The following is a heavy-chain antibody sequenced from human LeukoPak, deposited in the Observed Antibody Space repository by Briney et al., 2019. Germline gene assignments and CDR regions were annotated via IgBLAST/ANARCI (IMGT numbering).Heavy chain of an antibody. CDR2: ISGSGDST. Sequence: GGSLRLSCAASGFTFRNYGMSWVRQAPGKGLDWVSDISGSGDSTYYADSVKGRFTISRDNSKNTLYLQMNSLRAEDTAVYYCARRAGAYSHPYDYWGQGTLVTVSS. D-gene: IGHD4/OR15-4a*01. V-gene: IGHV3-23*01. CDR3: ARRAGAYSHPYDY. CDR1: GFTFRNYG. J-gene: IGHJ4*02.